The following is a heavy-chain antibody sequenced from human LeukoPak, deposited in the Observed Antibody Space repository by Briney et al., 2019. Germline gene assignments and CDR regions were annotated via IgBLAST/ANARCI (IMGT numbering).Heavy chain of an antibody. CDR3: ATEQRLYYYDSSSHHPSDY. J-gene: IGHJ4*02. Sequence: GGSLRLSCAASGFTFSSYAMSWVRQAPRKGLEWVSAISGSGGSTYYADSVKGRFTISRDNSKNTLYLQMNSLRAEDTAVYYCATEQRLYYYDSSSHHPSDYWGQGTLVTVSS. CDR2: ISGSGGST. V-gene: IGHV3-23*01. D-gene: IGHD3-22*01. CDR1: GFTFSSYA.